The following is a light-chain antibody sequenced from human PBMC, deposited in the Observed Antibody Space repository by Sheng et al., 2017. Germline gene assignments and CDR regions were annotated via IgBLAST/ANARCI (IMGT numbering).Light chain of an antibody. CDR2: LGS. Sequence: LLHSNGFHYLDWYLQKPGQSPQLLIYLGSNRASGVPDRFSGSGSGTDFTLKISRVEAEDVGVYYCMQTLLTWTFGQGTKVEIK. CDR3: MQTLLTWT. V-gene: IGKV2-28*01. J-gene: IGKJ1*01. CDR1: LLHSNGFHY.